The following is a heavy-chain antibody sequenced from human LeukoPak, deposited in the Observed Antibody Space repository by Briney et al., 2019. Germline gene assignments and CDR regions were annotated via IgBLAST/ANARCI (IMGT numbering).Heavy chain of an antibody. CDR2: ISYDGSNK. Sequence: GGSLRLSCAASGFTFSSYAMHWVRQAPGKGLEWVAVISYDGSNKYYADSVKGRFTISRDNSKNTLYLQMNSLRAEDTALYYCAKGMDYDRRGTFDYWGQGTLVTVSS. D-gene: IGHD3-16*01. V-gene: IGHV3-30-3*01. CDR1: GFTFSSYA. J-gene: IGHJ4*02. CDR3: AKGMDYDRRGTFDY.